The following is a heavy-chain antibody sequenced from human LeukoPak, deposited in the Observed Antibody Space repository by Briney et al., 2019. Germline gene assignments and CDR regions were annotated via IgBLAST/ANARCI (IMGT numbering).Heavy chain of an antibody. CDR2: IYYRGST. D-gene: IGHD5-18*01. J-gene: IGHJ4*02. CDR3: ARVQIGYTYGLFDY. Sequence: PSETLSLTCTVSGGSISNYYWSWIRQPPGKGLEWIGYIYYRGSTNYNPSLKSRVTISVHTSKNQFSLKLSSVAAADTAVYYCARVQIGYTYGLFDYWGQGTLVTVSS. CDR1: GGSISNYY. V-gene: IGHV4-59*01.